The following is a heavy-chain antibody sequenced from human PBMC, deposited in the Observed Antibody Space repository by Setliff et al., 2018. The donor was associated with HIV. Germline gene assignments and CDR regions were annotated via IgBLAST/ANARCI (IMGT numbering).Heavy chain of an antibody. CDR3: ATEGAGGSYQRASALDV. CDR2: MMTIFSTT. V-gene: IGHV1-69*05. Sequence: ASVKVSCKSSAGSFSVFAINWVRQAPGQGLEWMGGMMTIFSTTNYARKFQGRVTITTDESTGTAYMELSNLRSEDTAVYYCATEGAGGSYQRASALDVWGQGTMVTVSS. J-gene: IGHJ3*01. D-gene: IGHD1-26*01. CDR1: AGSFSVFA.